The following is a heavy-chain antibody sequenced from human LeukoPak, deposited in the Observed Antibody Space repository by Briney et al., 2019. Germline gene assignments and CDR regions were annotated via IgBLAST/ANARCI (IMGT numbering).Heavy chain of an antibody. CDR2: LRSKVYRGKP. CDR1: GFTFGDYT. D-gene: IGHD5-18*01. V-gene: IGHV3-49*04. J-gene: IGHJ5*02. CDR3: SRAGREYNYGYCWFVT. Sequence: GGSLSLSCTTSGFTFGDYTMSSVRPAPGRGLEWVGFLRSKVYRGKPEYAASVRGSFTISRDHSKSMAYLQMNSLKAEDTAIYYCSRAGREYNYGYCWFVTWGQGTLVTVSS.